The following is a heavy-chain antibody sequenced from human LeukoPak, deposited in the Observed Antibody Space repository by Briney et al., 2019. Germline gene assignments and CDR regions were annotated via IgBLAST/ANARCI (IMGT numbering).Heavy chain of an antibody. CDR3: AKSITMIVVVKGYFDY. Sequence: GGSLRLSCAASGFTFSSYAMSWVRQAPGKGLEWVSAISGSGGSTYYADSVKGRLTISRDNSKNTLYLQMNSLRAEDTAVYYCAKSITMIVVVKGYFDYWGQGTLVTVSS. J-gene: IGHJ4*02. CDR2: ISGSGGST. D-gene: IGHD3-22*01. V-gene: IGHV3-23*01. CDR1: GFTFSSYA.